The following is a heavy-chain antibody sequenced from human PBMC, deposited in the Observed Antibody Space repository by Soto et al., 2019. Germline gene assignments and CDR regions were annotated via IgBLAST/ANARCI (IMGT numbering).Heavy chain of an antibody. CDR3: ARTGGVVVVVAATLDAFDI. J-gene: IGHJ3*02. CDR1: GYTFTSYG. V-gene: IGHV1-18*01. Sequence: GASVKVSCKASGYTFTSYGISWVRQAPGQGLEWMGWISAYNGNTNYAQKLQGRVTMTTDTSTSTAYMELRSLRSDDTAVYYCARTGGVVVVVAATLDAFDIWGQGPMVTVSS. CDR2: ISAYNGNT. D-gene: IGHD2-15*01.